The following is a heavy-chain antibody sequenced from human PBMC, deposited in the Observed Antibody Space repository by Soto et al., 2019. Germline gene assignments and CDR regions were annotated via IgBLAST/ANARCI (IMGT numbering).Heavy chain of an antibody. CDR1: GGTFSSYA. CDR2: IIPIFGTA. CDR3: ARDPRYSSGLGFDP. V-gene: IGHV1-69*13. Sequence: RXSVKVSFKASGGTFSSYAISWVRQAPGQGLEWMGGIIPIFGTANYAQKFQGRVTITADESTSTAYMELSSLRSEDTDVYYCARDPRYSSGLGFDPWGQGTLVTVYS. J-gene: IGHJ5*02. D-gene: IGHD6-25*01.